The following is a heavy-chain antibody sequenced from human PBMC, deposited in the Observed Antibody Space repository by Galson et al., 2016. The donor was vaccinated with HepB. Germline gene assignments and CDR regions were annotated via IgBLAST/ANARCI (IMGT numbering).Heavy chain of an antibody. Sequence: ETLSLTCIVSGDSINTYYWSWIRQSPGKGLEWMGYISGSGVTNYHPSLKSRVHMSVDQSKNHFSLKLTSVTAADTAMYYCAMDTDAWVRLDPWGQGALVTASS. J-gene: IGHJ5*02. CDR3: AMDTDAWVRLDP. CDR1: GDSINTYY. V-gene: IGHV4-59*01. D-gene: IGHD5-18*01. CDR2: ISGSGVT.